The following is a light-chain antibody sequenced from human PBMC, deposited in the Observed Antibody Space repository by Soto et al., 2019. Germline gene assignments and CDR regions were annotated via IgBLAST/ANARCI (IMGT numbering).Light chain of an antibody. CDR2: DDD. CDR1: SSNIGGNS. Sequence: QSVMTQPPSVSAAPGQKVTISCSGSSSNIGGNSVSWYQQLPGTAPKLLIYDDDKRPSGIPDRFSGSKSGTSATLGITGFQTGDEADYYCSSYSSTSTPWVFGGGTKVTVL. J-gene: IGLJ3*02. V-gene: IGLV1-51*01. CDR3: SSYSSTSTPWV.